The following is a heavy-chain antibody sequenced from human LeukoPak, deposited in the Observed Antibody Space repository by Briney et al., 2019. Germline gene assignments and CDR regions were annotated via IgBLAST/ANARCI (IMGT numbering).Heavy chain of an antibody. Sequence: SETLSLTCTVSGGSLSSGDYYWSWIRQPPGTGLEWIGYIYYSGSTYYNPSLKSRVTISVDTSKNQFSLKLSSVTAADTAVYYCARTVVTLNKYYFDYWGQGTLVTVSS. J-gene: IGHJ4*02. CDR3: ARTVVTLNKYYFDY. D-gene: IGHD4-23*01. CDR2: IYYSGST. V-gene: IGHV4-30-4*01. CDR1: GGSLSSGDYY.